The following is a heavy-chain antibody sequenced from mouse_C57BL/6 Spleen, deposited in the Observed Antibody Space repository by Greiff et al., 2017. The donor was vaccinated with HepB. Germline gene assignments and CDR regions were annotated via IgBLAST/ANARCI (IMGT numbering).Heavy chain of an antibody. CDR1: GYAFSSYW. CDR3: ARDGSSYVSYWYFDV. D-gene: IGHD1-1*01. Sequence: VQRVESGAELVKPGASVKISCKASGYAFSSYWMNWVKQRPGKGLEWIGQIYPGDGDTNYNGKFKGKATLTADKSSSTAYMQLSSLTSEDSAVYFCARDGSSYVSYWYFDVWGTGTTVTVSS. V-gene: IGHV1-80*01. CDR2: IYPGDGDT. J-gene: IGHJ1*03.